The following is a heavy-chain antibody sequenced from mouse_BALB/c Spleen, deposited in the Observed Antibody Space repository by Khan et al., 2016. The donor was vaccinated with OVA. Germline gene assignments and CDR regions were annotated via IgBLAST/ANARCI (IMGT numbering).Heavy chain of an antibody. CDR1: GHTFTKYG. J-gene: IGHJ4*01. Sequence: QIQLVQSGPELKKPGETVKISCKASGHTFTKYGMNWVKQAPGKGLKWMGWINTYTGEPTYADDFNGRFAFSLETSASTAYLQINNLKNEETATYFCARPPYFSYVLDNWGQGTSVTVSS. V-gene: IGHV9-3-1*01. D-gene: IGHD2-10*01. CDR3: ARPPYFSYVLDN. CDR2: INTYTGEP.